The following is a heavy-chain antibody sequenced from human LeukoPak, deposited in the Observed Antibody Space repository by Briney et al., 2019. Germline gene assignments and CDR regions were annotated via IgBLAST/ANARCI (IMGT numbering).Heavy chain of an antibody. V-gene: IGHV1-18*01. CDR2: ISAYNGNT. CDR3: ARALYRLGSSWYIDY. CDR1: GYTFTSYG. D-gene: IGHD6-13*01. J-gene: IGHJ4*02. Sequence: ASVKVSCKASGYTFTSYGISWARQAPGQGLEWMGWISAYNGNTNYAQKLQGRVTMTTDTSTSTAYMELRSLRSDDTAVYYCARALYRLGSSWYIDYWGQGTLVTVSS.